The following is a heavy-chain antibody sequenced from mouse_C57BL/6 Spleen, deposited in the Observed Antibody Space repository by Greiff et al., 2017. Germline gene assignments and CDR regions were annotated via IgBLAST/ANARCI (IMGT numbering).Heavy chain of an antibody. J-gene: IGHJ4*01. CDR2: IDTNSGGT. V-gene: IGHV1-72*01. CDR3: ARGGSHAMDY. CDR1: GYTFTSYW. Sequence: QVQLQQPGAELVKPGASVKLSCKASGYTFTSYWMHWVKQRPGRGLEWIGRIDTNSGGTKYNEKFKGKATLTVDKPSSTAYMQLSSLTSEDSAVYYCARGGSHAMDYWGQGTTVTVSS.